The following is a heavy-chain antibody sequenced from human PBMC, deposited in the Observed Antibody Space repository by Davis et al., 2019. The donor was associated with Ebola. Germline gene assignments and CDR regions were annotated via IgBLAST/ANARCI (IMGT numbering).Heavy chain of an antibody. D-gene: IGHD4-17*01. CDR3: ARDDGDSVEDGWFDP. J-gene: IGHJ5*02. V-gene: IGHV3-66*02. Sequence: PGGSLRLSCTVSGFTVGSYYMNWVRQAPGQGLDWVSVIYSVGSTYYADSVKGRFTMSRDNSKNTVYLQMDSLRAEDTAVYYCARDDGDSVEDGWFDPWGQGTLVTVSS. CDR2: IYSVGST. CDR1: GFTVGSYY.